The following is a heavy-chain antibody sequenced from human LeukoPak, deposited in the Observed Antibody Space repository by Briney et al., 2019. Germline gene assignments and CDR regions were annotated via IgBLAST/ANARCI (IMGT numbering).Heavy chain of an antibody. CDR1: GYTFTGYY. D-gene: IGHD3-22*01. CDR3: ARDRDYYDSSGSGYYYDY. Sequence: ASVKVSCKASGYTFTGYYMHWVRQAPGQGLEWMGWINPNSGGTNYAQKFQGRVTMTRDTSISTAYMELSRLTSDDTAVYYCARDRDYYDSSGSGYYYDYWGQGTLVTVSS. J-gene: IGHJ4*02. CDR2: INPNSGGT. V-gene: IGHV1-2*02.